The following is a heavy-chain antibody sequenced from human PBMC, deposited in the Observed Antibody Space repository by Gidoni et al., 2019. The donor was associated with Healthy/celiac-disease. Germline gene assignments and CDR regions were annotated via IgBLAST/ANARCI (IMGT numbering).Heavy chain of an antibody. CDR1: GFSLSTSGVG. D-gene: IGHD3-10*01. J-gene: IGHJ5*02. Sequence: QITLKESGPTLVKPTQTLTLTCTFSGFSLSTSGVGVGWIRQPPGKALEWLALIYWDDDKRYSPSLKSRLTITKDTSKNQVVLTMTNMDPVDTATYYCAHRTYPVGDPSFNWFDPWGQGTLVTVSS. CDR2: IYWDDDK. CDR3: AHRTYPVGDPSFNWFDP. V-gene: IGHV2-5*02.